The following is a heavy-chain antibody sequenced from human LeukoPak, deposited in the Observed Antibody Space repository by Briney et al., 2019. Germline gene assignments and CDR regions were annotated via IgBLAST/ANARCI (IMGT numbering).Heavy chain of an antibody. CDR2: IRSKANSYAT. Sequence: GGSLRLSCAASGFTVSSYYMSWVRQASGKGLEWVGRIRSKANSYATAYAASVKGRFTISRDDSKNTAYLQMNSLKTEDTAVYYCTRLSLAPSGWYYFDYWGQGTLVTVSS. CDR1: GFTVSSYY. D-gene: IGHD6-13*01. CDR3: TRLSLAPSGWYYFDY. J-gene: IGHJ4*02. V-gene: IGHV3-73*01.